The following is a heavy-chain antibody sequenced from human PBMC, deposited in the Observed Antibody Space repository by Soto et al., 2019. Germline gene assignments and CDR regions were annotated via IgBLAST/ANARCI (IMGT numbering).Heavy chain of an antibody. V-gene: IGHV3-11*01. D-gene: IGHD2-2*01. CDR3: ARVHLSSYYYYYGLDV. CDR1: GFTFSDYY. Sequence: QVHLVESGGGLVKPGGSLRLSCAASGFTFSDYYMSWIRQAPGKGLEWVSYISSSDDTIKYADSVKGRFTISRDNAKNSLYLQMNSLRAEDTAVYYCARVHLSSYYYYYGLDVWGQGTTVTGSS. J-gene: IGHJ6*02. CDR2: ISSSDDTI.